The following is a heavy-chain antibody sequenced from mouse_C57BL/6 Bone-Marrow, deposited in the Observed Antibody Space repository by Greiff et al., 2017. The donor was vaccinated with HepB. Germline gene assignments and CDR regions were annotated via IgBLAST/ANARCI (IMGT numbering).Heavy chain of an antibody. J-gene: IGHJ3*01. Sequence: EVQLVESGPGLVKPSQSLSLTCSVTGYSITSGYYWNWIRQFPGNKLEWMGYISYDGSNNYNPSLKNRISITRDTSKNQFFLKLNSVTTEDTATYYCARITTVEDWFAYWGQGTLVTVSA. V-gene: IGHV3-6*01. CDR1: GYSITSGYY. CDR3: ARITTVEDWFAY. D-gene: IGHD1-1*01. CDR2: ISYDGSN.